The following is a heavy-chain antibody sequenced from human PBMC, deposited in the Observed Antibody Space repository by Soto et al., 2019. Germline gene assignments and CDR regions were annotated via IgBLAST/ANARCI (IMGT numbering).Heavy chain of an antibody. V-gene: IGHV3-30-3*01. J-gene: IGHJ6*01. Sequence: PGGSLRLSCAASGFTFSSYAMHWVRQAPGKGLEWVAFISYDGSNKYYADSVKGRFTISRDNSKNTLYLQMNSLRAEDTAVYYCARDLYDGAYSSGPDGMDVWGQGTTVTASS. CDR1: GFTFSSYA. CDR2: ISYDGSNK. D-gene: IGHD6-19*01. CDR3: ARDLYDGAYSSGPDGMDV.